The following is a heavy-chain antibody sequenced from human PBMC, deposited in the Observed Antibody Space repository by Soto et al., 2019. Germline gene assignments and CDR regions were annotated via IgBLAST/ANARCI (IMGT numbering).Heavy chain of an antibody. CDR1: GLTFGNYA. V-gene: IGHV3-23*01. D-gene: IGHD2-21*02. CDR3: AVTPNCGRDCSAASYWYFDI. J-gene: IGHJ2*01. CDR2: ISGDSGRT. Sequence: EVQLLESGGGLVQPGGSVRLSCAASGLTFGNYAMSWVRQAPGKGLEWVSAISGDSGRTYYADSVKGRFTISGDNSKNTLYLQMNTLRADDTAVYYCAVTPNCGRDCSAASYWYFDICGRGTLVTVSS.